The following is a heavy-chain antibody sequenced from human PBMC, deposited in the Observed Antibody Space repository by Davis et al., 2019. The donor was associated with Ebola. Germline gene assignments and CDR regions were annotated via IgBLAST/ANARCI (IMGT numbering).Heavy chain of an antibody. Sequence: GESLKISCAASGFTFSNYWMHWVRQAPGKGLVWVSRIKSDGSITTYADSVKGRFTISRDNAKNTLYLQMNSLRVDDTAVYFCARGSIWPGYWGQGSLVTVSS. CDR2: IKSDGSIT. CDR3: ARGSIWPGY. V-gene: IGHV3-74*01. J-gene: IGHJ4*02. CDR1: GFTFSNYW. D-gene: IGHD6-13*01.